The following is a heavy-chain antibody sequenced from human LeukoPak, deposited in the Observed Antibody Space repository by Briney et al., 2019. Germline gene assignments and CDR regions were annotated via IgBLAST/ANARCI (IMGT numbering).Heavy chain of an antibody. CDR3: ATRDQLRAFDP. CDR2: IIPILGIA. Sequence: SVKVSCKASGGTFSSYAISWVRQAPGQGLEWMGRIIPILGIANYAQKFQGRVTITADKSTSTAYMELSSLRSEDTAVYHCATRDQLRAFDPWGQGTLVTVSS. D-gene: IGHD2-2*01. CDR1: GGTFSSYA. J-gene: IGHJ5*02. V-gene: IGHV1-69*04.